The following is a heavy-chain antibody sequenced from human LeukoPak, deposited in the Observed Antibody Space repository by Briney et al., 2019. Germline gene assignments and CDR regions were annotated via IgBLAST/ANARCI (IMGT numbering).Heavy chain of an antibody. J-gene: IGHJ4*02. CDR1: GFTVSSNY. CDR2: IYSGGST. CDR3: ARVPYSSSSWYYFDY. Sequence: GGSLRLSCAASGFTVSSNYMSWVRQAPGKGLEWVSVIYSGGSTYYADSVKGRFTISRHNSKNTLYLQMNSLRAEDTVVYYCARVPYSSSSWYYFDYWGQGTLVTVSS. D-gene: IGHD6-13*01. V-gene: IGHV3-53*04.